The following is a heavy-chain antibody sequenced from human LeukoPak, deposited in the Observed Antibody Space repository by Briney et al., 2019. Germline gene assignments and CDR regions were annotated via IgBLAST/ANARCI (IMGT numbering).Heavy chain of an antibody. V-gene: IGHV3-23*01. CDR2: ISGSGGST. Sequence: GGSLRLSCAASGFTFSSYAMSWVRQAPGKGLEWVSAISGSGGSTYYADSVKGRFTISRDNSKNTLYLQMNSLRAEDTAVYYCAKGGEAAAGTIAVTYFDYWGQGTLVTVSS. CDR1: GFTFSSYA. CDR3: AKGGEAAAGTIAVTYFDY. D-gene: IGHD6-13*01. J-gene: IGHJ4*02.